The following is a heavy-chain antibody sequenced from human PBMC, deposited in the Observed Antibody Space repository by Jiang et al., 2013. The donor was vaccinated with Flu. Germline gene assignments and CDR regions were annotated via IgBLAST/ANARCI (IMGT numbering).Heavy chain of an antibody. CDR3: ARWTHEQWLPTPYCDAFDI. Sequence: GAEVKKPGESLKISCKGSGYSFTSYWIGWVRQMPGKGLEWMGIIYPGDSDTRYSPSFQGQVTISADKSISTAYLQWSSLKASDTAMYYCARWTHEQWLPTPYCDAFDIWGQGTMVTVSS. V-gene: IGHV5-51*03. D-gene: IGHD6-19*01. CDR1: GYSFTSYW. CDR2: IYPGDSDT. J-gene: IGHJ3*02.